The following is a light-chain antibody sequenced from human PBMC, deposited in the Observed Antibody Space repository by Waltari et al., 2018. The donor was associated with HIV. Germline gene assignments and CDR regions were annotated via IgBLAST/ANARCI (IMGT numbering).Light chain of an antibody. V-gene: IGLV1-47*01. CDR2: RTN. Sequence: QSVLTQPPSASGTPGQRVTISCSGSNSNLGSNYVYWYQQLPGTAPKLLFNRTNQRPSGVPDRFSGSKSGTSASLAISGLRSEDEADYYCAVWDDSLSGWVFGGGTKLTVL. J-gene: IGLJ3*02. CDR3: AVWDDSLSGWV. CDR1: NSNLGSNY.